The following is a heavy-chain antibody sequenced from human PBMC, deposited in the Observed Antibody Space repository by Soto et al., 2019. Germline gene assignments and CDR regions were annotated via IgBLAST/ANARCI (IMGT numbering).Heavy chain of an antibody. D-gene: IGHD3-3*01. V-gene: IGHV4-59*01. CDR2: IYYSGST. CDR1: GGSISSDY. Sequence: SETLSLTCTVAGGSISSDYWSWIRQPPGKGLEWIGYIYYSGSTNYNPSLKSRVTISVDTSKNQFSLKLSSVTAADTAVYYCARGEEWFKLWGQGTLVTVSS. J-gene: IGHJ4*02. CDR3: ARGEEWFKL.